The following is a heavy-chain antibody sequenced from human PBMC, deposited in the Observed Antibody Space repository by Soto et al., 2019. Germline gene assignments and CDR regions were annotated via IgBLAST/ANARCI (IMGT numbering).Heavy chain of an antibody. Sequence: QVQLVQSGPEVKMPGASVKVSCKTSGYTFTAYGLAWLRQAPGQRPEWMGWVSTNNANTNYAPKFQGRVTMTTDRSTTTTYMELRSLTSDDTAVYYCASEFNTESSAYYSFAYWGQGTLVTVSS. V-gene: IGHV1-18*01. CDR1: GYTFTAYG. CDR2: VSTNNANT. CDR3: ASEFNTESSAYYSFAY. D-gene: IGHD3-22*01. J-gene: IGHJ4*02.